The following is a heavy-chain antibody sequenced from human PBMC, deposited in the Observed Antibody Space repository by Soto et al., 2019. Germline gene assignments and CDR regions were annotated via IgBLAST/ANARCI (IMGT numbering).Heavy chain of an antibody. V-gene: IGHV3-11*01. CDR3: VKYCAILWFGELIGYHYYMDF. J-gene: IGHJ6*03. CDR2: ISSSGSTI. CDR1: GFTFSDYY. D-gene: IGHD3-10*01. Sequence: GGSLRLPCAASGFTFSDYYMSWIRQAPGKGLEWVSYISSSGSTIYYADSVKGRFTISRDNAKNSLYLQMNSLRAEDTAVYYCVKYCAILWFGELIGYHYYMDFWGKGTTVTVSS.